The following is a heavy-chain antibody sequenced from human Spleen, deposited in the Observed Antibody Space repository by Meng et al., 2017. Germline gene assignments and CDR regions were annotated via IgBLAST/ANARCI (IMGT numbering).Heavy chain of an antibody. CDR1: GFTCPTYW. D-gene: IGHD4/OR15-4a*01. CDR3: ARDGAGGVYYFDS. Sequence: QMVASGGGLVLPGGSLRFTCAASGFTCPTYWMYWVRQAPGKGLVLVSRISNDGSSTTYADSVKVRFTISRDNAKNTLYLQMNSLRAEDTAVYYCARDGAGGVYYFDSWGQGTLVTVSS. V-gene: IGHV3-74*03. CDR2: ISNDGSST. J-gene: IGHJ4*02.